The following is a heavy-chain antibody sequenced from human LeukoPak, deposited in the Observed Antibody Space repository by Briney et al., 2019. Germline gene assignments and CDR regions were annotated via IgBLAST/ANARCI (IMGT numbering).Heavy chain of an antibody. D-gene: IGHD1-26*01. J-gene: IGHJ4*02. V-gene: IGHV3-21*01. CDR2: ISSSSSYI. CDR3: ARGPVGATRGGPFDY. CDR1: GFTFSSYS. Sequence: PGGSLRLSCAASGFTFSSYSMNWVRQAPGKGLEWVSSISSSSSYIYYADSVKGRFTISRDNAKNSLYLQMNSLRAEDTAVYYCARGPVGATRGGPFDYWGQGTLVTVSS.